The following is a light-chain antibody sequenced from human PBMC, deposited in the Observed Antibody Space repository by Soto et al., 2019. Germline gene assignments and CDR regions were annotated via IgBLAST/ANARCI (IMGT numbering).Light chain of an antibody. J-gene: IGKJ5*01. Sequence: SHSQATLCVWPVYGSPLXSKPSQGIGDTLAWYQHKPGQTPRLLIYGASSRATGIPARFSGSGSGTDFTLTISSLEPEDFAVYYCQQRSSWPSITFGQGTRLEIK. CDR3: QQRSSWPSIT. CDR1: QGIGDT. V-gene: IGKV3-11*01. CDR2: GAS.